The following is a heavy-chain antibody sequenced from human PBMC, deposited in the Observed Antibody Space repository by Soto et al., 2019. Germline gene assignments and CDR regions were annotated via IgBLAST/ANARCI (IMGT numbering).Heavy chain of an antibody. CDR2: NHIRGRT. CDR3: ARLLDINSWPLDF. V-gene: IGHV4-61*08. Sequence: STSLPLTCTVSRVSVTSNAYSLNWICQPPIKGMECFVYNHIRGRTNYNPSLGSRVAISLETSKNQFSMTLTSVTAADTAIYYCARLLDINSWPLDFWGQGTLVTVSS. J-gene: IGHJ4*02. D-gene: IGHD1-26*01. CDR1: RVSVTSNAYS.